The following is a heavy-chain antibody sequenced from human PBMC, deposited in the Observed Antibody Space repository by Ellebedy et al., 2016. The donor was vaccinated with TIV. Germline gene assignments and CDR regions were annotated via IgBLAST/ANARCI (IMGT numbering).Heavy chain of an antibody. CDR1: GYTFRSYG. V-gene: IGHV1-18*01. Sequence: AASVKVSCMASGYTFRSYGMSWVRQAPGQGLEWMGWISAYTGNTDLAQKFQGRVTMTTDTSTNTAYMELRSLRSDDTAVYYCARDMVQGMVAIYVWFDYWGQGTLVTVSS. CDR3: ARDMVQGMVAIYVWFDY. D-gene: IGHD3-10*01. J-gene: IGHJ4*02. CDR2: ISAYTGNT.